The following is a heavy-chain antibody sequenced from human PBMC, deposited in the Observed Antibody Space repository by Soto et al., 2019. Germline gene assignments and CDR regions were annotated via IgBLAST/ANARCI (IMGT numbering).Heavy chain of an antibody. CDR1: GGSISSYY. D-gene: IGHD4-17*01. CDR3: ARGTMTTVASRHFDY. CDR2: IYYSGST. V-gene: IGHV4-59*01. Sequence: SSETLSLTCTVSGGSISSYYWSWIRQPPGKGLEWIGYIYYSGSTNYNPSLKSRVTISVDTSKNQFSLKLSSVTAADTAVYYCARGTMTTVASRHFDYWGQGTLVTVS. J-gene: IGHJ4*02.